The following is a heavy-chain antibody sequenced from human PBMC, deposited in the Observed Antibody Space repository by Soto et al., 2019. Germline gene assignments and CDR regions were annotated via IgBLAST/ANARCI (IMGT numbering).Heavy chain of an antibody. CDR2: IIPIFGTA. Sequence: QVQLVQSGAEVKKPGSSVKVSCKASGGTFSSYAISWVRQAPGQGLEWMGGIIPIFGTANYAQKFQGRVTXTXXXSXXAAYMALGSLRSEDTAVYYCARHPGGRGYYYGMDVWGQGTTVTVSS. CDR3: ARHPGGRGYYYGMDV. D-gene: IGHD2-15*01. J-gene: IGHJ6*02. V-gene: IGHV1-69*05. CDR1: GGTFSSYA.